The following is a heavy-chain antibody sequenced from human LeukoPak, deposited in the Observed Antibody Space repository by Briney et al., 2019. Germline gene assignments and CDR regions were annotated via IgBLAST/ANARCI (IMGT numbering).Heavy chain of an antibody. J-gene: IGHJ4*02. CDR2: IYYSGST. Sequence: SETLSLTCTVSGGSISSGDYYWSWIRQPPGKGLEWIGYIYYSGSTYYNPSLKSRVTISVDTSKNQFSLKLSSVTAADTAVYYCARVDGSGSYYNGAFDYWGQGTLVTVSS. CDR1: GGSISSGDYY. V-gene: IGHV4-30-4*01. D-gene: IGHD3-10*01. CDR3: ARVDGSGSYYNGAFDY.